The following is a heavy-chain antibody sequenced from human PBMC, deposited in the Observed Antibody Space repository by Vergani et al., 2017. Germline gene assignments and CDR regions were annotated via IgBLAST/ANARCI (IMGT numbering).Heavy chain of an antibody. D-gene: IGHD3-9*01. V-gene: IGHV1-46*03. Sequence: QVQLVQSGAEVKKSGASVKVSCKTSGYTFSNYYMHWVRQAPGQGLEWMGIINPSGGHTNYAQKFQGRVTMTRDTSTSTVYMELGSLRSEDTAIYYCARGDYGILTGYRYWGQGTLVTVSA. CDR2: INPSGGHT. J-gene: IGHJ4*02. CDR3: ARGDYGILTGYRY. CDR1: GYTFSNYY.